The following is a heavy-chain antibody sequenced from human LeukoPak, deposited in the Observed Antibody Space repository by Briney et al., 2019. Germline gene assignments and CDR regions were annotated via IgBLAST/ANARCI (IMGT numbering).Heavy chain of an antibody. J-gene: IGHJ6*04. CDR2: IYYDGSHK. D-gene: IGHD5-24*01. CDR3: AKSQFSPQRYHYSIEV. V-gene: IGHV3-30*02. CDR1: GFTFSRYG. Sequence: GGSLRLSCAASGFTFSRYGMHWVRQAPGKGLEWVGFIYYDGSHKYFEDSVKGRFTISRDNSNNSLYLQMNSLRAEDTAVYYCAKSQFSPQRYHYSIEVWGKGTTVTVST.